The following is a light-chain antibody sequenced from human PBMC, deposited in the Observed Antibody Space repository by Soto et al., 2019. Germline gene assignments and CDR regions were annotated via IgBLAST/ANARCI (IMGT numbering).Light chain of an antibody. V-gene: IGLV2-8*01. Sequence: QSVLTQPPSASGSPGQSVTISCTGSGSDIGFYNYVSWYQQHPGKVPKLLIYEVTKRPSGVPDRFSGSKSGNTASLTVSGLQAEDEADYYCSSYAGTNNHHAFGTGTRSPS. CDR3: SSYAGTNNHHA. CDR1: GSDIGFYNY. J-gene: IGLJ1*01. CDR2: EVT.